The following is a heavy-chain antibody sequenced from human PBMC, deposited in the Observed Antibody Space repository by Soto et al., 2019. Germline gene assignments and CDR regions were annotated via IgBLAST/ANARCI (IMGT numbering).Heavy chain of an antibody. V-gene: IGHV3-30-3*01. Sequence: QVQLVESGGGVVQPGRSLRLSCAASGFTFSSYAMHWVRQAPGKGLEWVAVISYDGSNKYYADSVKGRFTISRDNSKSTLYLQMNSLRAEDTAVYYCARDLFGYSSGWVFDYWGQGTLVTVSS. CDR3: ARDLFGYSSGWVFDY. CDR2: ISYDGSNK. CDR1: GFTFSSYA. D-gene: IGHD6-19*01. J-gene: IGHJ4*02.